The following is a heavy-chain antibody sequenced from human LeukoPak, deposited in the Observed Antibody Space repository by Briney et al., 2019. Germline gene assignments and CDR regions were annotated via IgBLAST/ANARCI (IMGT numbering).Heavy chain of an antibody. V-gene: IGHV4-59*01. Sequence: SETLSRTCTVSGGSISSYYWSWIRQPPGKGLEWIGYIYYSGSTNYNPSLKSRVTISVDTSKNQFSLKLSSVTAADTAVYYCARARYYDSSGYPYYYGMDVWGQGTTVTVSS. J-gene: IGHJ6*02. D-gene: IGHD3-22*01. CDR2: IYYSGST. CDR1: GGSISSYY. CDR3: ARARYYDSSGYPYYYGMDV.